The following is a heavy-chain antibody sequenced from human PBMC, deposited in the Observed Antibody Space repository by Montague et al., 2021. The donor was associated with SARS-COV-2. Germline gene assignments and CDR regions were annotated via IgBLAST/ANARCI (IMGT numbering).Heavy chain of an antibody. V-gene: IGHV4-39*07. CDR2: IYYSGST. CDR3: ARVGFGEYFDY. CDR1: GGSISSRSNY. J-gene: IGHJ4*02. D-gene: IGHD3-10*01. Sequence: SETLSLTCTVSGGSISSRSNYWGWIRQPPGKGLEWIGSIYYSGSTYYNPSLKSRVTISVDTSKNQFSLRLSSVTAADTAVYYCARVGFGEYFDYWGQGTLVTVSS.